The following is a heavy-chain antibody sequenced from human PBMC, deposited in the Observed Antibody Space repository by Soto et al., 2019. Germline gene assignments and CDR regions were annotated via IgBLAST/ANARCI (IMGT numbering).Heavy chain of an antibody. V-gene: IGHV3-64*01. D-gene: IGHD4-17*01. Sequence: EVQLVESGGGLVQPGGSLRLSCAASGFTFSSYAMHWVRQAPGKGLEYVSAISSNGGSTHYANSVKGRFTISRDNSKNTVYLQMGSPRAEDMAVYYCARDGLRQYAFDIWGQGTMVTVSS. CDR3: ARDGLRQYAFDI. CDR2: ISSNGGST. J-gene: IGHJ3*02. CDR1: GFTFSSYA.